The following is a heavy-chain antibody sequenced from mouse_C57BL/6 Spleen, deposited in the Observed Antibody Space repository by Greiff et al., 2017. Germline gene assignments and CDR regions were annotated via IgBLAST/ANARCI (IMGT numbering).Heavy chain of an antibody. D-gene: IGHD2-3*01. Sequence: AAEGVDFSRYWMSWVRRAPGKGLEWIGEINPDSSTINYAPSLKDKFIISRDNAKNTLYLQMSKVRSEDTALYYCATHDGYPAWFAYWGQGTLVTVSA. CDR2: INPDSSTI. CDR1: GVDFSRYW. V-gene: IGHV4-1*01. J-gene: IGHJ3*01. CDR3: ATHDGYPAWFAY.